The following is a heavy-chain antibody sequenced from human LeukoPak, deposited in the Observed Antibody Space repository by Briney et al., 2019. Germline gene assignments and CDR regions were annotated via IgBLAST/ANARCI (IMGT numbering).Heavy chain of an antibody. D-gene: IGHD3-22*01. J-gene: IGHJ4*02. Sequence: SVKVSCKASGGTFSSYAISCVRQAPGQGLEWMGRIIPIFGIANYAQKFQGRVTITADKSTSTAYMELSSLRSEDTAVYYCARTLHYYDSSGFAYWGQGTLVTVSS. CDR2: IIPIFGIA. CDR1: GGTFSSYA. CDR3: ARTLHYYDSSGFAY. V-gene: IGHV1-69*04.